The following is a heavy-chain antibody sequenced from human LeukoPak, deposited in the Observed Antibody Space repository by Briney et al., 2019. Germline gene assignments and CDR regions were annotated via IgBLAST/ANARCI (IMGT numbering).Heavy chain of an antibody. J-gene: IGHJ4*02. Sequence: LSLTCTVSGGSISSYYWSWIRQPPGKGLEWVSYISDSSSSIYYADSVKGRFTISRDNAKSTLYLQMNSLRVEDTAVYYCARDDYTRYWGQGTLVTVSS. CDR1: GGSISSYY. CDR2: ISDSSSSI. CDR3: ARDDYTRY. D-gene: IGHD4-11*01. V-gene: IGHV3-11*04.